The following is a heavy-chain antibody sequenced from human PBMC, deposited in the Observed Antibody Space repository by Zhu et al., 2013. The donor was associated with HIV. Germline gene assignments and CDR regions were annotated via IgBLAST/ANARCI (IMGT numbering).Heavy chain of an antibody. CDR1: GYTFTSYY. V-gene: IGHV1-46*01. D-gene: IGHD2-2*01. Sequence: QVQLVQSGAEVRKPGASVNVSCKALGYTFTSYYIHWVRQAPGQGLEWMGIINPNGGSTSYAQKFQGRVTMTRDTSTSTVYMELNSLRSEDTAVYYCAREIVVLLGAFDMWGHGTLASVSS. J-gene: IGHJ3*02. CDR3: AREIVVLLGAFDM. CDR2: INPNGGST.